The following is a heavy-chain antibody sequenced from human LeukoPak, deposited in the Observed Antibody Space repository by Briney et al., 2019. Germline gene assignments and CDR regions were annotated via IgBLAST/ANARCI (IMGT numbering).Heavy chain of an antibody. V-gene: IGHV4-39*07. D-gene: IGHD3-3*01. CDR3: ARAILTPSGFVWHFDL. CDR2: IYYSGST. CDR1: GDSISSTNYY. J-gene: IGHJ2*01. Sequence: PSETLSLTCTVSGDSISSTNYYWGWIRQPPGKGLEWIGSIYYSGSTYYNPSLKSRVTISVDTSKNRFSLKLSSVTAADTAVYYCARAILTPSGFVWHFDLWGRGTLVTVSS.